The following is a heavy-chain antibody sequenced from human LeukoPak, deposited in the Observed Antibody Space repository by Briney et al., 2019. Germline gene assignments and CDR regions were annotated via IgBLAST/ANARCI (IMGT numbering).Heavy chain of an antibody. CDR1: GFTVSSNY. D-gene: IGHD5-18*01. Sequence: PGGSLRLSCAASGFTVSSNYMSWVRQAPGKGLEWVSVIYSGGSTYYADSVKGRFTISRDNSKNTLYLQMNSLRAEDTAVYYCARAHSYGFSDWFDPWGQGTLVTVSS. CDR2: IYSGGST. CDR3: ARAHSYGFSDWFDP. V-gene: IGHV3-53*01. J-gene: IGHJ5*02.